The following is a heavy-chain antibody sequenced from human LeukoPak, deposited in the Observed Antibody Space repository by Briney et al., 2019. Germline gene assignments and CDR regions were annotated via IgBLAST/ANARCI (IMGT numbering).Heavy chain of an antibody. Sequence: SVKVSCKASGGTFSSYAISWVRQAPGQGLEWMGGIIPIFGTANYAQKFQGRVTITTDESTSTAYMELSSLRSGDTAIYYCAREVYGDYKDAFDIWGQGTMVTVSS. CDR3: AREVYGDYKDAFDI. V-gene: IGHV1-69*05. D-gene: IGHD4-17*01. CDR1: GGTFSSYA. CDR2: IIPIFGTA. J-gene: IGHJ3*02.